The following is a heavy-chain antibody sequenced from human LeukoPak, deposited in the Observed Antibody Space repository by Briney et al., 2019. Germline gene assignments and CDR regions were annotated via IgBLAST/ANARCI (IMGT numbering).Heavy chain of an antibody. CDR3: ARDHYQYMDV. V-gene: IGHV4-34*01. CDR2: INHSGST. CDR1: GGSFSGYY. Sequence: PSETLSLTCAVYGGSFSGYYWSWIRQPPGKGLEWIGEINHSGSTNYNPSLKSRVTISEDTSKNQFSLKLSSVTAADTAVYYCARDHYQYMDVWGKGTTVTVSS. J-gene: IGHJ6*03.